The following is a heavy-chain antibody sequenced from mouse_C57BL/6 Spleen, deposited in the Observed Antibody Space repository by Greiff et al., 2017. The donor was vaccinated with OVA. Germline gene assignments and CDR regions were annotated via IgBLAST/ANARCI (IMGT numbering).Heavy chain of an antibody. CDR2: IWSGGST. CDR1: GFSLTSYG. J-gene: IGHJ2*01. Sequence: QVHVKQSGPGLVQPSQSLSITCTVSGFSLTSYGVHWVRQSPGKGLEWLGVIWSGGSTDYNAAFISRLSISKDNSKSQVFFKMNSLQADDTAIYYCARNERGSSPFGFDYWGQGTTLTVSS. D-gene: IGHD1-1*01. CDR3: ARNERGSSPFGFDY. V-gene: IGHV2-2*01.